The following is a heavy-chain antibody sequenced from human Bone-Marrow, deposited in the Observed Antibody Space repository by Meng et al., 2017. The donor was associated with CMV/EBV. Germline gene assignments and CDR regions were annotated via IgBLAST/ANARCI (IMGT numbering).Heavy chain of an antibody. Sequence: GGSLRLSCAASGFTFSSYSMNWVRQAPGKGLEWVSSISSSSSYIYYADSVKGRFTISRDNAKNSLYLQMNSLRAEDTAVYYCARGGGGDFYGMDVWGQGTTVTVSS. CDR1: GFTFSSYS. J-gene: IGHJ6*02. V-gene: IGHV3-21*01. D-gene: IGHD2-15*01. CDR3: ARGGGGDFYGMDV. CDR2: ISSSSSYI.